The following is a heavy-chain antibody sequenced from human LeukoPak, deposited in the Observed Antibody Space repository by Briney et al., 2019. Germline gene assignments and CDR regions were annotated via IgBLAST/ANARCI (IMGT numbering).Heavy chain of an antibody. Sequence: SETLSLTCAVYGGSFSGYYWSWIRQPPGKGLEWIGYIYYNGYTDYNPSLKSRVTISLHTSKNQFSLKLSSVNEADTAVYYCVRDRHWTNDWVFDYWGQGTLVTVSS. CDR2: IYYNGYT. CDR3: VRDRHWTNDWVFDY. V-gene: IGHV4-59*01. D-gene: IGHD1/OR15-1a*01. CDR1: GGSFSGYY. J-gene: IGHJ4*02.